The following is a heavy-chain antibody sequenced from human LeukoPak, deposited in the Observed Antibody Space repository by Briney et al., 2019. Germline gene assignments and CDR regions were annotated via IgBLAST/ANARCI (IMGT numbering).Heavy chain of an antibody. Sequence: GGSLRLSCAASGFTVSNNYMSWVRQVPGKGLEWVSVIYSGGSTFYADSVKGRFTISRDNSKNTLYLQMNSLRAEDTAVYYCARDSWDHVGGQGTLVTVSS. J-gene: IGHJ4*02. D-gene: IGHD3-16*01. CDR1: GFTVSNNY. V-gene: IGHV3-53*01. CDR2: IYSGGST. CDR3: ARDSWDHV.